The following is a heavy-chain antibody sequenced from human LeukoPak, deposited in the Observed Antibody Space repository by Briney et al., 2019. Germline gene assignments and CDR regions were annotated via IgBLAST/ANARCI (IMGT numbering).Heavy chain of an antibody. D-gene: IGHD3-22*01. CDR1: GFTFSSYS. Sequence: PGGSLRLSCAASGFTFSSYSMNWVRQAPGKGLEWVSSISSSSSYIYYADSVKGRFTISRDNAKNSLYLQMNSLRAEDTAVYYCARGQTYYYDSSGAFSDYWGQGTLVTVSS. J-gene: IGHJ4*02. V-gene: IGHV3-21*01. CDR3: ARGQTYYYDSSGAFSDY. CDR2: ISSSSSYI.